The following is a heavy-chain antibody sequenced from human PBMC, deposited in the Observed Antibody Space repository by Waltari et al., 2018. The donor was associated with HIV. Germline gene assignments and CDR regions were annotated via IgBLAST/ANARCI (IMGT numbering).Heavy chain of an antibody. CDR3: ARVLSGGSCPGAFDI. V-gene: IGHV3-66*01. Sequence: EVQLVESGGGLVQPGGSLRLSCAASGFTVSSNYMSWVRQAPGKGLEWVSVIYSGGRTYYADSVKGRFTISRENSKNTLYLQMNSLRAEDTAVYYCARVLSGGSCPGAFDIWGQGTMVTVSS. J-gene: IGHJ3*02. D-gene: IGHD2-15*01. CDR2: IYSGGRT. CDR1: GFTVSSNY.